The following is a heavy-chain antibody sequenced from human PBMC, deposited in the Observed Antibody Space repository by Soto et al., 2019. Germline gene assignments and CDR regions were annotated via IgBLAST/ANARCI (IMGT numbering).Heavy chain of an antibody. D-gene: IGHD2-21*02. J-gene: IGHJ6*02. CDR3: ARDQLILPAHDFFYGSDV. V-gene: IGHV3-7*03. CDR1: GFTLSMYS. Sequence: GESLKISCEVSGFTLSMYSMTWVRQAPGKGLEWVAKIPQEGSDGHYVDSVKGRFTISRDNAKNSVYLQMNSLRAEDTAVYYCARDQLILPAHDFFYGSDVWGQGAKVTVSS. CDR2: IPQEGSDG.